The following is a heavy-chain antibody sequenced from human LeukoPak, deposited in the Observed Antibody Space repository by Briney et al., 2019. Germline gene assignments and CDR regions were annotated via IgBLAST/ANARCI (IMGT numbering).Heavy chain of an antibody. V-gene: IGHV3-9*01. J-gene: IGHJ4*02. Sequence: GGSLRLSCAASGFTFDDYAMHWVRQAPGKGLEWASGISWNSGSIGYADSVKGRFTISRDNAKNSLYLQMNSLRAEDTALYYCAKDRSGSGWSEFDYWGQGTLVTVSS. CDR3: AKDRSGSGWSEFDY. CDR2: ISWNSGSI. CDR1: GFTFDDYA. D-gene: IGHD6-19*01.